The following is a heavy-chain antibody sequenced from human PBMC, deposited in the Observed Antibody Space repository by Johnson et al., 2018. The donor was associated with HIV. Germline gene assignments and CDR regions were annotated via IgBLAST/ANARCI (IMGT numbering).Heavy chain of an antibody. CDR3: AKVVTSSSSWQDDAFDI. CDR1: GFTFSTYG. CDR2: IWYDGREK. J-gene: IGHJ3*02. V-gene: IGHV3-33*06. D-gene: IGHD6-13*01. Sequence: QVQLVESGGGVVQPGRYLRLSCAASGFTFSTYGMHWVRQAPGKGLEWVALIWYDGREKDYADSVKGRFTISRDNSKNTLYLEMNSLRVEDTAVYFCAKVVTSSSSWQDDAFDIWGQGTVVTFSS.